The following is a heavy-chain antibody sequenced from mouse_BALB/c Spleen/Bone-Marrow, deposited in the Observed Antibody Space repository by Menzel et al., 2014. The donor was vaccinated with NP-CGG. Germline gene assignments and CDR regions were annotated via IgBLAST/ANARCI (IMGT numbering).Heavy chain of an antibody. J-gene: IGHJ4*01. CDR3: TREVRRYAMNY. D-gene: IGHD2-14*01. Sequence: LQQSGSELVRPGASAMLSCKASGHTFTSFWLHWVKQRPGQGLEWIGNIYPGSDSTNYDEKFKSKATLTVGTSSSTAYMQVRGVRSEASAADSGTREVRRYAMNYRSQGTSVTASS. CDR2: IYPGSDST. V-gene: IGHV1S22*01. CDR1: GHTFTSFW.